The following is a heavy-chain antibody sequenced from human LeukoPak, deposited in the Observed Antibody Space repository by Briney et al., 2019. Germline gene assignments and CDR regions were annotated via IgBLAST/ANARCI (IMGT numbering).Heavy chain of an antibody. CDR2: INHSGST. CDR3: ARGRVRPRYCSGGSCYDDY. CDR1: GGSFSGYY. J-gene: IGHJ4*02. V-gene: IGHV4-34*01. D-gene: IGHD2-15*01. Sequence: SETLSLTCAVYGGSFSGYYWSWIRQPPGEGLEWIGEINHSGSTNYNPSLKSRVTISVDTSKNQFSLKLSSVTAADTAVYYCARGRVRPRYCSGGSCYDDYWGQGTLVTVSS.